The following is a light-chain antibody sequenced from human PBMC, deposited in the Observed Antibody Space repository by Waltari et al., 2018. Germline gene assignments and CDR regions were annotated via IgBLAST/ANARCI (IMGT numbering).Light chain of an antibody. CDR2: DAS. CDR3: QQRLT. V-gene: IGKV3-11*01. J-gene: IGKJ4*01. CDR1: QSVSSY. Sequence: EIVLTQSPATLSLSPGERATLSCRASQSVSSYLAWYQQKPGQAPRLLIYDASNRATGIPARFRGSGSGTDFTLIISSLEPEDFAVYYCQQRLTFGGGTKVEIK.